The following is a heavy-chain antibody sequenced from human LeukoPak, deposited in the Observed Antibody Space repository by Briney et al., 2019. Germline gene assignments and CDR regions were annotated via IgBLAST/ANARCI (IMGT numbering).Heavy chain of an antibody. D-gene: IGHD3-3*01. CDR2: INHSGST. Sequence: SETLSHTCAVYGGSFSGYYWSWIRQPPGKGLEWIGEINHSGSTNYNPSLKSRVTISVDTSKNQFSLKLSSVTAADTAVYYCARVAPPGYYDFWSGSNYFDYWGQGTLVTVSS. J-gene: IGHJ4*02. V-gene: IGHV4-34*01. CDR3: ARVAPPGYYDFWSGSNYFDY. CDR1: GGSFSGYY.